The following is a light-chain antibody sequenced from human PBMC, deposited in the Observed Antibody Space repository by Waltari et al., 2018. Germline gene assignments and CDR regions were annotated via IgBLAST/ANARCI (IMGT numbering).Light chain of an antibody. CDR1: SSDVGGYNY. CDR3: CSYAGSYTFGVV. Sequence: QSALTQPPSVSGSPGQSVTIPCTETSSDVGGYNYVSWYQQHPGNAPKLMIYDVSKRPSGVPDRFSCSKSGNTASLTISGLQAEDEADYYCCSYAGSYTFGVVFGGGTKLTVL. V-gene: IGLV2-11*01. J-gene: IGLJ2*01. CDR2: DVS.